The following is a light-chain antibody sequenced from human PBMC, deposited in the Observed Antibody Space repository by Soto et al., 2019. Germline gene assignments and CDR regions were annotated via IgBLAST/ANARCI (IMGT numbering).Light chain of an antibody. CDR3: QQRSNWPPENT. V-gene: IGKV3-11*01. J-gene: IGKJ4*01. CDR1: QSVSSY. Sequence: EIVLTQSPATLSLSPGERATLSCGASQSVSSYLAWYQQKPGQAPRLLIYDASNRATGIPARFSGSGSGTDFTLTISSLEPEDFAVYYCQQRSNWPPENTFGGGTKVDIK. CDR2: DAS.